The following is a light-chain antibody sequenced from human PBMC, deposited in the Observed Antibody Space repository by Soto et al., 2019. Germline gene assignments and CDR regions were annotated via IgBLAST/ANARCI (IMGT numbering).Light chain of an antibody. CDR3: QQYNSYPL. V-gene: IGKV1-5*03. Sequence: DIQMTQSPSTLSASVGDRVTITCRASQSISSWLAWYQQKPGKAAKLLIYKATSLESGVPSRFSGSGSGTEFTLTISSLQPDDFATYYCQQYNSYPLFGKGTKWEI. CDR2: KAT. J-gene: IGKJ1*01. CDR1: QSISSW.